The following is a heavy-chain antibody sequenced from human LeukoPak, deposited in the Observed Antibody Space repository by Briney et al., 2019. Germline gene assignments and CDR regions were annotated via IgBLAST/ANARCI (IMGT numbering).Heavy chain of an antibody. V-gene: IGHV3-11*01. J-gene: IGHJ4*02. CDR2: ISSSGSTT. CDR1: GFTFSDYD. D-gene: IGHD3-16*01. CDR3: ARGLWPYYFDY. Sequence: GGSLRLSCAASGFTFSDYDMSWIRQAPGKGLEWVSYISSSGSTTYYADSVKGRFTISRDNAKNSLYLQMNSLRAEDTAVYYCARGLWPYYFDYWGQGTLVTVSS.